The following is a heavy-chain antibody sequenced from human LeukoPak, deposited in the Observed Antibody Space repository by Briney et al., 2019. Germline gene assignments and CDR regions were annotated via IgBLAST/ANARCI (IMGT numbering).Heavy chain of an antibody. Sequence: GGSLRLSCAASGFTFSEYYMSWLRQAPGKGLEGVSYIRSSSSYTNYADSVKGRFTISRDNAKNSLYLQMNSLRAEDTAVYYCARGYYDNSGYYFPFDFWGQGTLVTVSS. CDR2: IRSSSSYT. V-gene: IGHV3-11*06. J-gene: IGHJ4*02. CDR3: ARGYYDNSGYYFPFDF. CDR1: GFTFSEYY. D-gene: IGHD3-22*01.